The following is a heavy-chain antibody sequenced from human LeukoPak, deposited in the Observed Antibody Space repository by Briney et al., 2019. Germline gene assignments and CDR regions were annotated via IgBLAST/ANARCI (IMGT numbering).Heavy chain of an antibody. D-gene: IGHD3-16*01. CDR2: IYGGGST. J-gene: IGHJ5*02. V-gene: IGHV4-4*07. CDR3: ARDGGTRGKFKSAP. Sequence: SETLSLTCTVSGGSINTYYLSWIRQPAGKGLEWIGRIYGGGSTTYNPSLKSRVTMSLDTSKNQFYLKLTSVTAADTAVYYCARDGGTRGKFKSAPWGKGPLVTASS. CDR1: GGSINTYY.